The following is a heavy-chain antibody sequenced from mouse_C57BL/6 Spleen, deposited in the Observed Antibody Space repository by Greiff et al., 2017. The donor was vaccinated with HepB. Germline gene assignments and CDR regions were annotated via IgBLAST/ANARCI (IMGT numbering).Heavy chain of an antibody. CDR1: GFSFNTYA. J-gene: IGHJ4*01. CDR3: VRLSNPYAMDY. D-gene: IGHD2-5*01. Sequence: EVKLVESGGGLVQPKGSLKLSCAASGFSFNTYAMNWVRQAPGKGLEWVARIRSKSNNYATYYADSVKDRFTISRDDSESMLYLQMNNLKTEDTAMYYCVRLSNPYAMDYWGQGTSVTVSS. V-gene: IGHV10-1*01. CDR2: IRSKSNNYAT.